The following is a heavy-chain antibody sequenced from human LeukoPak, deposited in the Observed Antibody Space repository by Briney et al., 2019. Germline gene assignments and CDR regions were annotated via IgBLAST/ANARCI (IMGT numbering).Heavy chain of an antibody. J-gene: IGHJ3*02. Sequence: SETLSLTCTVSGGSISSSSYYWGWIRQPPGKGLEWIGSIYYSGSTYYNPSLKSRVTISVDTSKNQFSLKLSSVTAADTAVYYCARDLRRGGNPPYAFDIWGQGTMVAVSS. D-gene: IGHD4-23*01. CDR2: IYYSGST. CDR1: GGSISSSSYY. CDR3: ARDLRRGGNPPYAFDI. V-gene: IGHV4-39*07.